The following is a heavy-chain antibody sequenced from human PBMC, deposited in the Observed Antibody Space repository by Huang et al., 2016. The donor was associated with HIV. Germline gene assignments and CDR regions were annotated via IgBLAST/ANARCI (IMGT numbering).Heavy chain of an antibody. CDR1: GYAPTNYG. Sequence: QVQLVQSGSELKKPGASVKVSCKPSGYAPTNYGLNWVRQAPGQGLEWMGWINTDSGNPMYAQGFTGRFVFSLDTSVSTAYLQISSLKADDTAIYYCARYYCTGGNCYSDYWGQGTLVTVSS. J-gene: IGHJ4*02. D-gene: IGHD2-8*02. V-gene: IGHV7-4-1*02. CDR3: ARYYCTGGNCYSDY. CDR2: INTDSGNP.